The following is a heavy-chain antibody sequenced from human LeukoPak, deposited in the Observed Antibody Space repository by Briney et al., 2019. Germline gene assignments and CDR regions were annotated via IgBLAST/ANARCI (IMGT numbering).Heavy chain of an antibody. J-gene: IGHJ4*02. V-gene: IGHV3-30*01. CDR1: GFTFSSYA. CDR3: ARDRGDSSGYYYGFFDY. D-gene: IGHD3-22*01. Sequence: GRSLRLSCAASGFTFSSYAMHWVRQAPGKGLEWVAVISYDGSNKYYADSVKGRFTISRDNSKNTLYLQMNSLRAEDTAVYYCARDRGDSSGYYYGFFDYWGQGTLVTVSS. CDR2: ISYDGSNK.